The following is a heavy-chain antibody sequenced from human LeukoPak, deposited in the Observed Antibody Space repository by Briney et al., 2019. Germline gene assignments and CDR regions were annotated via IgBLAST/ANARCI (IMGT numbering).Heavy chain of an antibody. CDR3: ARLMGATTAFDY. Sequence: SETLSLTCAVYGGSFSGYYWSWIRQPPGKGLEWIGEINHSGSTNYNPSLKSRVTISVDTSKNQFSLKLSSVTAADTAVYYCARLMGATTAFDYWGQGTLVTVSS. CDR1: GGSFSGYY. V-gene: IGHV4-34*01. J-gene: IGHJ4*02. D-gene: IGHD1-26*01. CDR2: INHSGST.